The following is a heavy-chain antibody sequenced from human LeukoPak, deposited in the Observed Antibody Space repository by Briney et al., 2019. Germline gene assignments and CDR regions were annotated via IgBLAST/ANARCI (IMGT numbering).Heavy chain of an antibody. V-gene: IGHV1-18*04. D-gene: IGHD6-19*01. Sequence: ASLKVSCKASGYTFTSRGFSWLRQAPGQGLEWMGWINADSGNTNYAQKLQGRVTLTTDTSTNTAYMELRSLRSDDTAVYYCARDEVSGGWYNHWGQGTLVTVSS. CDR3: ARDEVSGGWYNH. CDR1: GYTFTSRG. CDR2: INADSGNT. J-gene: IGHJ4*02.